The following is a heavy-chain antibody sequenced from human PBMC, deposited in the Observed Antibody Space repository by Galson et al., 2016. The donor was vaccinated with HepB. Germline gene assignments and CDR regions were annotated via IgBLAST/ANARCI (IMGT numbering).Heavy chain of an antibody. CDR1: GHSFVDYW. CDR3: ARREANGFSL. J-gene: IGHJ4*02. CDR2: VYPGDSET. V-gene: IGHV5-51*03. D-gene: IGHD2-8*01. Sequence: QSGAEVKKPGESLTISCKGSGHSFVDYWIVWMRQMPGKGLEWMGMVYPGDSETRYSPSFQGQVTFSADKSLYTAYVQWGSLKTSDSAMYYCARREANGFSLWGQGTLVTVSS.